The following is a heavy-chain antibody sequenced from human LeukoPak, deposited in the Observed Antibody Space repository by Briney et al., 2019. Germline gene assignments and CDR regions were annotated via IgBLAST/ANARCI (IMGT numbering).Heavy chain of an antibody. CDR2: IYVSGRS. CDR3: ARHGSGGHLDS. Sequence: SETLSLTCTVSGGSISGYYWSWIRQPPGKGLEWIGYIYVSGRSDYNPSLKSRVTISEDTSKNQFSLKLSSVTAADTAIYYCARHGSGGHLDSWGQGTLVTVSS. V-gene: IGHV4-59*08. J-gene: IGHJ4*02. D-gene: IGHD2-15*01. CDR1: GGSISGYY.